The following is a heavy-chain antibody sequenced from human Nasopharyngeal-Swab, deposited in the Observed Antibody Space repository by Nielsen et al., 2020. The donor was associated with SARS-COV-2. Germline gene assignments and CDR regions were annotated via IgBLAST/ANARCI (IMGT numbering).Heavy chain of an antibody. J-gene: IGHJ6*03. CDR2: MNPNSGNT. Sequence: ASVPVSCKASGYTFTRYDLIWVRHATGQGLDWMGWMNPNSGNTGYAQKFQGRVTMTRTTSISTAYMELSSLRSEDTAVYYCARGPPCTNGVCYRYYMDVWGKGTTVTVSS. V-gene: IGHV1-8*01. D-gene: IGHD2-8*01. CDR3: ARGPPCTNGVCYRYYMDV. CDR1: GYTFTRYD.